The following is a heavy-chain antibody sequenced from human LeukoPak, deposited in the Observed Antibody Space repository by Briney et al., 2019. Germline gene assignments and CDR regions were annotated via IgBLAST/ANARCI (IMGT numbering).Heavy chain of an antibody. J-gene: IGHJ5*02. Sequence: SQTLSLTCVISGDSVSSNSAAWNWIRQSPSRGLEWLGRTYYRSKWYNDYAVSVKSRITINPDTSKNQFYLQLNSVTPEDTAVYYCARDVHPPYCSGGSCYSGVWFDPWGQGTLVTVSS. V-gene: IGHV6-1*01. CDR2: TYYRSKWYN. D-gene: IGHD2-15*01. CDR1: GDSVSSNSAA. CDR3: ARDVHPPYCSGGSCYSGVWFDP.